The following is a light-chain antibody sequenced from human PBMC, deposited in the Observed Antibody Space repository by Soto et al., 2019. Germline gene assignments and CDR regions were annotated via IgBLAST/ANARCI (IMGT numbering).Light chain of an antibody. CDR3: SSYTSSSTLV. J-gene: IGLJ2*01. CDR2: DVS. CDR1: SSDVGGYNY. Sequence: QSVLTQPASVSGSPGQSITISCTGTSSDVGGYNYVSWYQQHPGKAPKLMIYDVSNRPSGVSNRFSGSKSGNTASLTISGLQAEDEAADYCSSYTSSSTLVFGGGTKLTVL. V-gene: IGLV2-14*01.